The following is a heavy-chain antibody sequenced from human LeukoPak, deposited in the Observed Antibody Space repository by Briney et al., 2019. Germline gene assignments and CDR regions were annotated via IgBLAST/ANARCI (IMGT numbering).Heavy chain of an antibody. V-gene: IGHV4-59*08. Sequence: SETLSLTCAVYGGSFSGYYWSWIRQPPGKGLECIGYIYYSGSTNYNPSLKSPVTISVDTSRNQFSLKLTSVTAADTAVYYCAKVSGSDSSGYYWGFEYWGQGTLVTVSS. CDR1: GGSFSGYY. CDR3: AKVSGSDSSGYYWGFEY. D-gene: IGHD3-22*01. CDR2: IYYSGST. J-gene: IGHJ4*02.